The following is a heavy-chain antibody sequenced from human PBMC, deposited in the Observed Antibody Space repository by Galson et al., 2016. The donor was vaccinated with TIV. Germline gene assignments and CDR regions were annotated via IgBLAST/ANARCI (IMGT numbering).Heavy chain of an antibody. V-gene: IGHV3-33*01. CDR1: GFTFKYHG. Sequence: SLRLSCAASGFTFKYHGIHWVRQAPGKGLEWVSTMWSDGTNEHYADSVKGRFTISRDNSKDTLYLHMHSLRADDTAVYYCARSPPLGSTIYYFDYWGQGTLVTVSS. CDR2: MWSDGTNE. D-gene: IGHD1-26*01. J-gene: IGHJ4*02. CDR3: ARSPPLGSTIYYFDY.